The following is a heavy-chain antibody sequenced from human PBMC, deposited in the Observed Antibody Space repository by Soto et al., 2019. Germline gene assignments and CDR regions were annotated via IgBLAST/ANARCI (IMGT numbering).Heavy chain of an antibody. V-gene: IGHV3-21*01. D-gene: IGHD1-26*01. J-gene: IGHJ5*02. CDR1: GFTFSSYS. CDR3: ARDPQPYSGSYYGGTNWFDP. CDR2: ISSSSSYI. Sequence: GGSLRLSCAASGFTFSSYSMNWVRQAPGKGLEWVSSISSSSSYIYYADSVKGRFTISRDNAKNSLYLQMNSLRAEDTAVYYCARDPQPYSGSYYGGTNWFDPWGQGTLVTVSS.